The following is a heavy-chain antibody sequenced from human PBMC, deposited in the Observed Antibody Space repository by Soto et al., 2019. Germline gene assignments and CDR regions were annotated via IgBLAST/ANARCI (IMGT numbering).Heavy chain of an antibody. D-gene: IGHD2-21*02. V-gene: IGHV3-30*03. CDR3: EIVVGYGGGDCPPHYRAFDI. CDR2: ISYDGSNE. J-gene: IGHJ3*02. CDR1: GFTFSSYG. Sequence: PGGSLRLSCAVSGFTFSSYGMHWVRQAPGKGLEWVAHISYDGSNEHYVDSVKGRFTISRDNSKNTLYLQMNSLRAEDTAVYYCEIVVGYGGGDCPPHYRAFDIWGQGTMVTVSS.